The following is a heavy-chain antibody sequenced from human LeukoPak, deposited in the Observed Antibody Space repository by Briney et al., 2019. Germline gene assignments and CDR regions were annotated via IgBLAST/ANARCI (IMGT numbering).Heavy chain of an antibody. CDR1: GYTFTGYY. CDR2: INPNSGGT. CDR3: ASGNPPFMNYGSGSYSYYYYYMDV. J-gene: IGHJ6*03. V-gene: IGHV1-2*02. Sequence: ASVKVSCKASGYTFTGYYMHWVRQAPGQGLEWMGWINPNSGGTNYAQKFQGRVTITADKSTSTAYTELSSLRSEDTAVYYCASGNPPFMNYGSGSYSYYYYYMDVWGKGTTVTVSS. D-gene: IGHD3-10*01.